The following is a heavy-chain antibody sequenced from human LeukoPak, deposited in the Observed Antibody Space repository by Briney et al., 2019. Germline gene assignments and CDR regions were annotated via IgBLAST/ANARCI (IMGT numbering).Heavy chain of an antibody. V-gene: IGHV3-53*01. J-gene: IGHJ4*02. Sequence: GGSLRLSCAASGFTVSSNYMSWVRQAPGKGLEWVSVIYSGGSTYYADSVKGRFTISRDNSKNTLYLQMNSLRAEDTAVYYCASSESFAGNSLHFDYWGQGTLVTVSS. CDR3: ASSESFAGNSLHFDY. D-gene: IGHD4-23*01. CDR1: GFTVSSNY. CDR2: IYSGGST.